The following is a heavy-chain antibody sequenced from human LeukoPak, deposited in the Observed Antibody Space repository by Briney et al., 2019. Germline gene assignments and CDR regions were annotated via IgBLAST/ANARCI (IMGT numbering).Heavy chain of an antibody. J-gene: IGHJ4*02. CDR1: GGSISSSSYY. CDR2: IYYSGST. Sequence: SETLSLTCTVSGGSISSSSYYWGWIRQPPGKGLEWIGSIYYSGSTYYNPSLKSRVTISVDTSKNQFSLKLSSVTAADTAVYYCARLIDIAVAGIDYWGQGTLVTVSS. D-gene: IGHD6-19*01. CDR3: ARLIDIAVAGIDY. V-gene: IGHV4-39*01.